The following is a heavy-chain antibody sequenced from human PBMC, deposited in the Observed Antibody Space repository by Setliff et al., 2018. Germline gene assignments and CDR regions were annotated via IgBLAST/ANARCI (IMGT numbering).Heavy chain of an antibody. CDR2: VYYSGTA. CDR1: GDSINNFY. D-gene: IGHD5-12*01. V-gene: IGHV4-59*01. CDR3: ARGGTFRYFDF. J-gene: IGHJ4*02. Sequence: KPSETLSLTCTVSGDSINNFYWTWIRQPPGKGLEFIGYVYYSGTANYSPSLRSRLTISVDTSKNQFSLKLRSVTAADTAVYYCARGGTFRYFDFWGQGAPVTVSS.